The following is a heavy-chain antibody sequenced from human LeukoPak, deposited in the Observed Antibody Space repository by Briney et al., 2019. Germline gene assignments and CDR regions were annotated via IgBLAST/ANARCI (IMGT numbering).Heavy chain of an antibody. Sequence: SETLSLTCAVSGGSISGYYWSWIRQPPGKGLEWIGYTYPRGTNKYNPSLKSRVTISADTSKNRFSLTLTSVIAADTAVYYCARHLDDYDIPNWFDPWGQGALDTVPS. CDR2: TYPRGTN. CDR3: ARHLDDYDIPNWFDP. V-gene: IGHV4-4*09. J-gene: IGHJ5*02. D-gene: IGHD3-22*01. CDR1: GGSISGYY.